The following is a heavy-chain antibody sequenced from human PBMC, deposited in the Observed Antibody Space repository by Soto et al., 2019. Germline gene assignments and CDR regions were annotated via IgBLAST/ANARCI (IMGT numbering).Heavy chain of an antibody. CDR2: ISYDGSNK. D-gene: IGHD5-18*01. J-gene: IGHJ4*02. V-gene: IGHV3-30*18. CDR1: GFTFSSYG. Sequence: GGSLRLSCAASGFTFSSYGMHWVRQAPGKGLEWVAVISYDGSNKYYADSVKGRFTISRDNSKNTLYLQMNSLRAEDTAVYYCAKFRSLVTSTDYFDYWGQGTMVTVSS. CDR3: AKFRSLVTSTDYFDY.